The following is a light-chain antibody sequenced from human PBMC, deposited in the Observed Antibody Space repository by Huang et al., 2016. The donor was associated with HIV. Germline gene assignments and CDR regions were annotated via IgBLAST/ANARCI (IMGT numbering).Light chain of an antibody. V-gene: IGKV1-5*03. CDR3: QQYKSYYT. CDR1: QSISHW. J-gene: IGKJ2*01. CDR2: EAF. Sequence: DIQLTQSPSTLSASVGDRITITCRARQSISHWLAWYQQKPGKAPKRLIYEAFTLESGVPSRFSGSGSGTEFTLTISSLQPDDFATYYCQQYKSYYTFGQGTKLEIK.